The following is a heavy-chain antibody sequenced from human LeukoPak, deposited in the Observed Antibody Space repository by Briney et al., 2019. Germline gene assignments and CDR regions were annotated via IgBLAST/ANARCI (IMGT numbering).Heavy chain of an antibody. CDR1: GYTFTGYY. D-gene: IGHD1-26*01. Sequence: ASVKVSCKASGYTFTGYYMHWVRQAPGQRLEWMGWINAGNGNTKYSQKFQGRVTITADESTSTAYMELSSLRSEDTAVYYCARESGRYQDFFENWGQGTLVTVSS. J-gene: IGHJ4*02. CDR2: INAGNGNT. CDR3: ARESGRYQDFFEN. V-gene: IGHV1-3*01.